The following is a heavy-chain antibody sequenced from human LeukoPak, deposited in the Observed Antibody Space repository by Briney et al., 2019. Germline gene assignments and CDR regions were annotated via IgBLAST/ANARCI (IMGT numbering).Heavy chain of an antibody. D-gene: IGHD2-2*01. CDR3: ARDRYQLPKYYYMDV. CDR2: INPNSGGT. V-gene: IGHV1-2*02. Sequence: ASVKVSCKASGYTFTGYYIHWVRQAPGQGLEWKGWINPNSGGTNYAQKFQGRVTMTRDTSISTAYMELSRLRSDDTAVYYCARDRYQLPKYYYMDVWGKGTTVTVSS. J-gene: IGHJ6*03. CDR1: GYTFTGYY.